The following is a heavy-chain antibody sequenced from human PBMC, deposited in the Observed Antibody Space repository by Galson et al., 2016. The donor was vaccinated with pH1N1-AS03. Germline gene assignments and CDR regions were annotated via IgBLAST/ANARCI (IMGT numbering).Heavy chain of an antibody. CDR2: IIPIFGAA. J-gene: IGHJ3*01. V-gene: IGHV1-69*06. CDR1: GGSFIGYA. Sequence: SVKVSCKASGGSFIGYAMNWVRQAPGQGLEWMGGIIPIFGAAKYAQRLKGRAMITADKSTKTVYLELNSLRSEDTAVYFCAKNYFANRGSYWDPFDLWGQGTMVTVSS. D-gene: IGHD3-22*01. CDR3: AKNYFANRGSYWDPFDL.